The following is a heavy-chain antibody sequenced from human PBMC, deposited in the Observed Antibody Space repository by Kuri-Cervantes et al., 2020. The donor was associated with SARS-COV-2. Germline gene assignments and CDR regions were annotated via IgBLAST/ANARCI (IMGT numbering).Heavy chain of an antibody. D-gene: IGHD3-22*01. CDR2: ISYDGSNK. CDR1: GFTFSSYG. J-gene: IGHJ4*02. V-gene: IGHV3-30*18. CDR3: AKDSGYYDSSGYYRY. Sequence: GESLKISCAASGFTFSSYGMHWVRQAPGKGLEWVAVISYDGSNKYYADSVKGRFTISRENSKNTLYLQMNSLRAEDTAVYYCAKDSGYYDSSGYYRYWGQGTLVTVSS.